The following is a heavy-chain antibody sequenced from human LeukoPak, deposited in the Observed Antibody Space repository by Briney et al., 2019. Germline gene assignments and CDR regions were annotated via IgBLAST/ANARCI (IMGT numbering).Heavy chain of an antibody. D-gene: IGHD1-26*01. Sequence: PSETLSLTCTVSGGSISSYYWSWIRQTPGKGMEWIGYIYYSGSTNYNPSLKSRVTISVDTSKNQFSLKLSSVTAANTAVYYCAREFRGSYAHDYWGQGTLVTVSS. J-gene: IGHJ4*02. CDR2: IYYSGST. CDR3: AREFRGSYAHDY. CDR1: GGSISSYY. V-gene: IGHV4-59*01.